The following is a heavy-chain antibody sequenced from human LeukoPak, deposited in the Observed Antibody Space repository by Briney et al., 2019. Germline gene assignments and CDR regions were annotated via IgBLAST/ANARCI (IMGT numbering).Heavy chain of an antibody. CDR1: GGSISSSSYY. CDR2: IYYSGST. D-gene: IGHD4-17*01. V-gene: IGHV4-39*07. Sequence: PSETLSLTCTVSGGSISSSSYYWGWIRQPPGKGLEWIGSIYYSGSTYYNPSLKSRVTISVDTSKNQFSLKLSSVTAADTAVYYCARGTYGYFDYWGQGTLVTVSS. J-gene: IGHJ4*02. CDR3: ARGTYGYFDY.